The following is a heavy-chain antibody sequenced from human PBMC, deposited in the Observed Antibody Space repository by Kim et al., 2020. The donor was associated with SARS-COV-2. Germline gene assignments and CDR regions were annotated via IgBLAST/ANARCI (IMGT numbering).Heavy chain of an antibody. CDR1: GFTFSSYA. CDR2: ISGSGGST. J-gene: IGHJ5*02. CDR3: ATAFSSGIAARRVS. V-gene: IGHV3-23*01. Sequence: GGSLRLSCAASGFTFSSYAMSWVRQAPGKGLEWVSAISGSGGSTYYADSVKGRFTISRDNSKNTLYLQMNSLRAEDTAVYYCATAFSSGIAARRVSWGQGTLVTVSS. D-gene: IGHD6-6*01.